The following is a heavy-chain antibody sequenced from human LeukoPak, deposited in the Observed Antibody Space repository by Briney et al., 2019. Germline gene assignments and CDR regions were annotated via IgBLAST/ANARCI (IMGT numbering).Heavy chain of an antibody. Sequence: PGGSLRLSCAASGFTFDDYGMSWVRHAPGKGLEWVSGINWNGGSTGYADSVKGRFTISRDNAKNSLYLQMSSLRAEDTAVYYCAREYGLAFDYWGQGTLVTVSS. CDR1: GFTFDDYG. D-gene: IGHD6-19*01. J-gene: IGHJ4*02. V-gene: IGHV3-20*04. CDR3: AREYGLAFDY. CDR2: INWNGGST.